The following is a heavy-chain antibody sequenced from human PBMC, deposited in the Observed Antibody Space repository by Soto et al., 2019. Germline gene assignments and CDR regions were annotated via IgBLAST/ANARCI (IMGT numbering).Heavy chain of an antibody. CDR2: INAGNGNT. CDR3: ARSIVVVTALDY. V-gene: IGHV1-3*01. Sequence: KVYCKASGYTFTSYAMHWVRQAPGQRLEWMGWINAGNGNTKYSQKFQGRVTITRDTSASTAYMELSSLRSEDTAVYYCARSIVVVTALDYWGQGTLVTVSS. J-gene: IGHJ4*02. CDR1: GYTFTSYA. D-gene: IGHD2-21*02.